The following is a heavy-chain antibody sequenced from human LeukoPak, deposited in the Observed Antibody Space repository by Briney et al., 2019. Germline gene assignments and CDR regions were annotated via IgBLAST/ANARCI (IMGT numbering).Heavy chain of an antibody. J-gene: IGHJ5*02. CDR2: ISSNGGST. Sequence: GGSLRLSCAASGFTFSSDAMHWVRQAPGKGLEYVSAISSNGGSTYYANSVKGRFTISRDNSKNTLYLQMGSLRAEDMAVYYCARDSFIAAAGTGFDPWGQGTLVTVSS. V-gene: IGHV3-64*01. CDR1: GFTFSSDA. D-gene: IGHD6-13*01. CDR3: ARDSFIAAAGTGFDP.